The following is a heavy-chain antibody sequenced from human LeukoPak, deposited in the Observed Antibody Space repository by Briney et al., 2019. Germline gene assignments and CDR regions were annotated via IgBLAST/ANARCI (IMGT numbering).Heavy chain of an antibody. CDR2: IYYSGST. CDR3: ARDCYDFWSGYRNWFDP. D-gene: IGHD3-3*01. J-gene: IGHJ5*02. Sequence: SETLSLTCTVSGGSISSSSYYWGWIRQPPGKGLEWIGSIYYSGSTYYNPSLKSRVTISVDTSKNQFSLKLSSVTAADTAVYYCARDCYDFWSGYRNWFDPWGQGTLVTVSP. CDR1: GGSISSSSYY. V-gene: IGHV4-39*07.